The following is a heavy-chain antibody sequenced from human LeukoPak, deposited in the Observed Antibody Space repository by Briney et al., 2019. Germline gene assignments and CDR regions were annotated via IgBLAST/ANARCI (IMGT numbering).Heavy chain of an antibody. CDR3: ARDVTAAFDY. D-gene: IGHD6-13*01. CDR1: GGSISSYY. J-gene: IGHJ4*02. V-gene: IGHV4-59*01. Sequence: SETLSLTCTVSGGSISSYYWSWIRQPPGKGLEWIGYIYYSGSTNYNPSLKSRVTISVDTSKNQFSLKLSSVTAADTAVYYCARDVTAAFDYWGQGTLVTVSS. CDR2: IYYSGST.